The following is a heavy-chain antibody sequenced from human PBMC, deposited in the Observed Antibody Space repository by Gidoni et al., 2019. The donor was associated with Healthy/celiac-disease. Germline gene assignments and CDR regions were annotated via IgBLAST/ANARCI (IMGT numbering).Heavy chain of an antibody. CDR1: GFTFSSYA. CDR3: AGGAHYYGSGSYDAEKY. J-gene: IGHJ4*02. V-gene: IGHV3-30-3*01. CDR2: ISYDGSNK. Sequence: QVQLVESGGGVVQPGRSLRLSCAASGFTFSSYAMHWVRQAPGKGLEWVAVISYDGSNKYYADSVKGRFTISRDNSKNTLYLQMNSLRAEDTAVYYCAGGAHYYGSGSYDAEKYWGQGTLVTVSS. D-gene: IGHD3-10*01.